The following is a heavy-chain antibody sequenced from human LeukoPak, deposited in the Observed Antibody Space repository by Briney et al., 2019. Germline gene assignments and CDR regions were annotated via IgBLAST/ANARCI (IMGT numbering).Heavy chain of an antibody. CDR1: GFTFSSYT. J-gene: IGHJ4*02. D-gene: IGHD2-21*02. Sequence: GGSLRLSCAASGFTFSSYTMNWVRQAPGKGLEWVSSISSSSSYIYYEDSVKGRFTISRDNAKNSLYLQMNSLRAEDTAVYYCAKEGGGDSRYYFDYWGQGTLVTVSS. CDR3: AKEGGGDSRYYFDY. CDR2: ISSSSSYI. V-gene: IGHV3-21*04.